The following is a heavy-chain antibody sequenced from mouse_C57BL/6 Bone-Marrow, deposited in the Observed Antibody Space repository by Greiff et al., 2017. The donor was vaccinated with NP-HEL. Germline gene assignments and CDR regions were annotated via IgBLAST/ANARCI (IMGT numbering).Heavy chain of an antibody. J-gene: IGHJ1*03. CDR1: GYTFTSYW. CDR3: TAHYYGSSPRRVGYFDV. Sequence: EVQLQESGTVLARPGASVKMSCKTSGYTFTSYWMHWVKQRPGPGLEWIGAIYPGNSDSSYNQKFKGKAKLTAVTSASTAYIELSSLTNEDSAVYYCTAHYYGSSPRRVGYFDVWGTGTTVTVSS. D-gene: IGHD1-1*01. CDR2: IYPGNSDS. V-gene: IGHV1-5*01.